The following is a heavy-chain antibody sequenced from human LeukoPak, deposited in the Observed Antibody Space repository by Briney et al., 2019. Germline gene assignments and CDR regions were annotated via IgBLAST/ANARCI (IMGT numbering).Heavy chain of an antibody. D-gene: IGHD3-10*01. Sequence: SGGSLRLSCAASGFTFSSYGMHWVRQAPGKGLEWVAVISYDGSNKYYADSVKGRFTISRDNSKNTLYLQMNSLRAEDTAVYYCAKARLLWFGELMSPDFDYWGQGTLVTVSS. CDR3: AKARLLWFGELMSPDFDY. J-gene: IGHJ4*02. CDR1: GFTFSSYG. CDR2: ISYDGSNK. V-gene: IGHV3-30*18.